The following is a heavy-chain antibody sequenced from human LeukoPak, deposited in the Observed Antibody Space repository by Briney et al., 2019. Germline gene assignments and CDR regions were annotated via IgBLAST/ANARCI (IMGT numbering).Heavy chain of an antibody. CDR2: IYTSGST. J-gene: IGHJ4*02. Sequence: SETLSLTCTVSGGSISSGSYYWSWIRQPAGKGLEWIGRIYTSGSTNYNPSLKSRVTISVDTSKNQFSLKLSSVTAADTAVYYCARLATVVSFDYWGQGTLVTVSS. D-gene: IGHD4-23*01. V-gene: IGHV4-61*02. CDR1: GGSISSGSYY. CDR3: ARLATVVSFDY.